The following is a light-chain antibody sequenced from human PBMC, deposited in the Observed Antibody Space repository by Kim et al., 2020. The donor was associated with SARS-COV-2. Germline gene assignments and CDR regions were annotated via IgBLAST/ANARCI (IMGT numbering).Light chain of an antibody. J-gene: IGKJ1*01. CDR1: QDISNY. CDR3: QKCDSAPWT. Sequence: DIQMTQSPSSLSASVGDRVTITCRASQDISNYLAWFPLKPGKAPKLLIYAASALQPGVQYRFRGSGSGTDFTLTVTSLQPEDVATYYSQKCDSAPWTYRPGTMVDIK. CDR2: AAS. V-gene: IGKV1-27*01.